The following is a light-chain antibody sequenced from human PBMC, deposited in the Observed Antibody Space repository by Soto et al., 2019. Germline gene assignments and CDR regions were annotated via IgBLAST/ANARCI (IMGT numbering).Light chain of an antibody. CDR3: QQSYRTPHT. Sequence: DIPMTQSPSSLSASVGDRVTITCRASGTISVYLAWYRHKPGKVPERLIYASSILQSGVPSRFSGSRDGTEFTLTISSLQPEDVATYYCQQSYRTPHTFGQGTKLETK. CDR2: ASS. CDR1: GTISVY. J-gene: IGKJ2*01. V-gene: IGKV1-27*01.